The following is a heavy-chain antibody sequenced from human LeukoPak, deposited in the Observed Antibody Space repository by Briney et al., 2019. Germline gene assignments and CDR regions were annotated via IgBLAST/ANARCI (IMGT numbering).Heavy chain of an antibody. J-gene: IGHJ3*02. Sequence: ASVKVSCKASGHTFTGYYMHWVRQAHGQGPEWMGWINPNGGATNYAQKFQGRVTMTRDTSISTAYMELSRLRSDDTAVYYCARVRLNAFDIWGQGTMVIVSS. CDR1: GHTFTGYY. V-gene: IGHV1-2*02. CDR2: INPNGGAT. CDR3: ARVRLNAFDI. D-gene: IGHD3-16*01.